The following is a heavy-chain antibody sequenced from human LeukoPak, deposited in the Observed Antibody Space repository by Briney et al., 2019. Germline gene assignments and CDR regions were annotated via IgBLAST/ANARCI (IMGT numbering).Heavy chain of an antibody. Sequence: SGGSLRLSCAASGFAFSSYAMHWVRQAPGKGLEWVAVISYDGSNKYYADSVKGRFTISRDNSKNTLYLQMNSLRAEDTAVYYCAQDSSSWYGRGWFDPWGQGTLVTVSS. J-gene: IGHJ5*02. D-gene: IGHD6-13*01. CDR2: ISYDGSNK. CDR3: AQDSSSWYGRGWFDP. V-gene: IGHV3-30*04. CDR1: GFAFSSYA.